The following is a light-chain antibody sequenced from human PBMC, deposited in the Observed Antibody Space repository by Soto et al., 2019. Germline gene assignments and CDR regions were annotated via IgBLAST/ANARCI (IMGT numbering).Light chain of an antibody. J-gene: IGLJ2*01. CDR1: SGSIASAY. Sequence: FMLTQPRSVSESPGKTVTISCTRVSGSIASAYVQWYQQRPGSVPTVVIYENNQRPSAVPDRFSGSIDSSSNSASLTISGLQAEDEADYYCQSHDTVSHIFGGGTKLTVL. CDR3: QSHDTVSHI. CDR2: ENN. V-gene: IGLV6-57*04.